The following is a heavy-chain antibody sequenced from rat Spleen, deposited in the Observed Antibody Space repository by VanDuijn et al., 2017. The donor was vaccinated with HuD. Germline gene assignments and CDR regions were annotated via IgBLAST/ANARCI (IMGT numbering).Heavy chain of an antibody. J-gene: IGHJ2*01. V-gene: IGHV5-58*01. CDR3: AREADKPFHYFDY. CDR1: GFTFSRYW. Sequence: EVQLVETGGGLVQPGKSLKLSCVASGFTFSRYWMYWVRQAPGKGLEWVSSVSSDGVNTYYPDSVKGRFTISRDNAENIVYLQMNSLKCEDTATYYCAREADKPFHYFDYWGQGVMVTVSS. D-gene: IGHD1-6*01. CDR2: VSSDGVNT.